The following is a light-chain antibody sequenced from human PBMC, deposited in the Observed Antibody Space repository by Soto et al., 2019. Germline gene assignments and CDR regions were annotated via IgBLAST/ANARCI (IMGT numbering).Light chain of an antibody. J-gene: IGKJ3*01. CDR2: GAS. CDR3: QKYDSAPFS. Sequence: DLQMTQSPSSLSASVGDRVIITCRASQGISNYLAWYQQKPGKVPNVLIYGASTLQSGVPSRFSCSGSGTDFTLTISSLQPEDVATYYCQKYDSAPFSCGPGTKVDIK. V-gene: IGKV1-27*01. CDR1: QGISNY.